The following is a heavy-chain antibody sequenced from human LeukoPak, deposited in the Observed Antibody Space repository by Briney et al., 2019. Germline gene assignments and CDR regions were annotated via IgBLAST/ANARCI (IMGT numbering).Heavy chain of an antibody. V-gene: IGHV1-46*01. Sequence: ASVKVSCKASGYTFTSYYMHWVRQAPGQGLEWMGIINPSGGSTSYAQKFQGRVTMTRDTSTSTVYMELSSLRSEDTAVYYCASEGSYSSGWYPNPVDYWGQGTLVTVSS. CDR1: GYTFTSYY. CDR2: INPSGGST. D-gene: IGHD6-19*01. J-gene: IGHJ4*02. CDR3: ASEGSYSSGWYPNPVDY.